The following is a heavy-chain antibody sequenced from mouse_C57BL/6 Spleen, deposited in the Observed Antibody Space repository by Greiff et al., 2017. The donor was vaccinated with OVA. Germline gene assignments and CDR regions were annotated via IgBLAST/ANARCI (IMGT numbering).Heavy chain of an antibody. CDR1: GYSITSGYY. Sequence: DVKLQESGPGLVKPSQSLSLTCSVTGYSITSGYYWNWIRQFPGNKLEWMGYISYDGSNNYTPSLNNRISITRDTSKNQFFLKLNSVTTEDTATYYCARAYGYYEGFAYWGQGTLVTVSA. V-gene: IGHV3-6*01. J-gene: IGHJ3*01. CDR2: ISYDGSN. D-gene: IGHD2-3*01. CDR3: ARAYGYYEGFAY.